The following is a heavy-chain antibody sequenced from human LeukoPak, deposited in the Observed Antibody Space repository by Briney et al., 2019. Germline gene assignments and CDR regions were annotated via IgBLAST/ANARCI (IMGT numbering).Heavy chain of an antibody. CDR1: GGTFSSYA. Sequence: SVKVSCKASGGTFSSYAISWVRQAPGQGLEWMGGIIPIFGTANYAQKFQGRVTITADESTSTAYMELSSLRSEDTAVYYCASGYCSSTSCYDFDYWGQGTLVTVSS. V-gene: IGHV1-69*13. D-gene: IGHD2-2*03. CDR3: ASGYCSSTSCYDFDY. J-gene: IGHJ4*02. CDR2: IIPIFGTA.